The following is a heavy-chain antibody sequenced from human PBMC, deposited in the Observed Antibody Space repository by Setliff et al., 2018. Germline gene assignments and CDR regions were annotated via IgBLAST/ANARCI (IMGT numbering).Heavy chain of an antibody. CDR2: FDPEDGET. CDR1: GYTLTELS. J-gene: IGHJ4*02. CDR3: ATGSPLRYFDWSPGGY. V-gene: IGHV1-24*01. D-gene: IGHD3-9*01. Sequence: GSVKVSCKVSGYTLTELSMHWVRQAPGKGLEWMGGFDPEDGETIYAQKFQGRVTMTEDTSTDTAYMELSSLRSEDTAVYYCATGSPLRYFDWSPGGYWGQGTLVTVSS.